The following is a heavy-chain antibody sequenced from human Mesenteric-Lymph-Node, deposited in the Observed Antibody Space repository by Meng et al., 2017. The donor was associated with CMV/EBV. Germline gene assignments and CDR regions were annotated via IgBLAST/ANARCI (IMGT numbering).Heavy chain of an antibody. CDR1: GFTFSSYW. Sequence: GESLKISCAASGFTFSSYWMSWVRQAPGKGLEWVANIKQDGSEKYYVDSVKGRFTISRDNAKNSLYLQMNSLSAEDTAVYYCARLRGGGCSSTTCSNAFDIWGQGTMVTVSS. CDR2: IKQDGSEK. J-gene: IGHJ3*02. V-gene: IGHV3-7*01. D-gene: IGHD2-2*01. CDR3: ARLRGGGCSSTTCSNAFDI.